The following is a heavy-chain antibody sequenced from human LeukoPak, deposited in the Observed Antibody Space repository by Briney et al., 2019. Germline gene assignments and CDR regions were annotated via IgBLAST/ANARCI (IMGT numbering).Heavy chain of an antibody. CDR1: GFTFTNYE. Sequence: GGSLRLSCAASGFTFTNYEMNWVRQAPGKGLEWVSYISSSGSAIYDADSVKGRFTISRDNVRNSLHLQMNSLRAGDTAVYYCARDMHYYYGMDVWGQGTTVTVSS. CDR2: ISSSGSAI. CDR3: ARDMHYYYGMDV. D-gene: IGHD2-2*01. J-gene: IGHJ6*02. V-gene: IGHV3-48*03.